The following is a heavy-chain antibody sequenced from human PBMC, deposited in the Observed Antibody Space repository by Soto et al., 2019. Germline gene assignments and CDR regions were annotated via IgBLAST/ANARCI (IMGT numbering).Heavy chain of an antibody. CDR2: LYDVDGS. D-gene: IGHD1-1*01. CDR1: GLTISGKKY. V-gene: IGHV3-53*01. Sequence: DVQLVESGGGLIQPGESLRLSCAAFGLTISGKKYVAWVRQAPGKGLEWVSALYDVDGSFYADSVKGRFTTSSDSSKTTVYLQMNDVRPDDTAVYYCATWHEREHAYDVWGQGTTVTVSS. CDR3: ATWHEREHAYDV. J-gene: IGHJ3*01.